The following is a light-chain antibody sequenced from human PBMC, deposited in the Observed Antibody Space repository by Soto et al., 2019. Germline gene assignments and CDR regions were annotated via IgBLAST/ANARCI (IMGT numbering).Light chain of an antibody. CDR3: QQYETYSWT. CDR2: RAS. CDR1: QSINSW. J-gene: IGKJ1*01. V-gene: IGKV1-5*03. Sequence: DIQMTQSPSTLSASVGDRVTITCRASQSINSWLAWYQQKPGKGPTLLIYRASRLESGVPSRFSGSGSGTEFAITISSLQPADFATYYCQQYETYSWTFGQGTKVDIK.